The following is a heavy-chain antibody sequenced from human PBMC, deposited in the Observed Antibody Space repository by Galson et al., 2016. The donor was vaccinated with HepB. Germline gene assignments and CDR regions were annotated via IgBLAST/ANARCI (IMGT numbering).Heavy chain of an antibody. CDR3: ARDAVAVAGTLHFYFYGMDV. Sequence: SVKVSCKASGGTFSSYAFSWVRQAPGQGLEWMGRIVPILGMSNYAQKFQGRVTITADKSTSTVNIELSSLRSEDTAVYYCARDAVAVAGTLHFYFYGMDVWGQGTTVTVSS. D-gene: IGHD6-19*01. CDR1: GGTFSSYA. CDR2: IVPILGMS. V-gene: IGHV1-69*04. J-gene: IGHJ6*02.